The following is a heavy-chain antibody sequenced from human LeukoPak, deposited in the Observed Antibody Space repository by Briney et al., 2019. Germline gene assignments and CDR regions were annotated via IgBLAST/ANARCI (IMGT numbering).Heavy chain of an antibody. CDR2: IYYSGST. Sequence: PSETLSLTCAVYGGSFSGYYWSWIRQPPGKGLEWIGYIYYSGSTNYNPSLKSRVTISVDTSKNQFSLKLSSVTAADTAVYYCARDVVWGMDVWGQGTTVTVSS. CDR1: GGSFSGYY. D-gene: IGHD2-15*01. CDR3: ARDVVWGMDV. V-gene: IGHV4-59*01. J-gene: IGHJ6*02.